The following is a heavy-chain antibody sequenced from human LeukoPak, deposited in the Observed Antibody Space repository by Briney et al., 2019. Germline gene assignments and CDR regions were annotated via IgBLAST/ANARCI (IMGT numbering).Heavy chain of an antibody. J-gene: IGHJ4*02. V-gene: IGHV3-48*03. Sequence: GGSLRLSCAASGFTFNTYEMNWVRQAPGKGLEWVSYISSGGTTIYADSVKGRFSVSRDNTKNSLFVQMNSLRAEDTAVYYCVRRGYTSSWYYFDYWGQGTLVTVSS. CDR1: GFTFNTYE. CDR2: ISSGGTTI. D-gene: IGHD6-13*01. CDR3: VRRGYTSSWYYFDY.